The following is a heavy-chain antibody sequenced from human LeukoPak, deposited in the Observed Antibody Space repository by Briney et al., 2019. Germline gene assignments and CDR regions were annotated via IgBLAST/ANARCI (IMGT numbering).Heavy chain of an antibody. D-gene: IGHD3-22*01. CDR2: IFYNGRT. V-gene: IGHV4-39*01. CDR3: ARHGYYERIFDS. J-gene: IGHJ4*02. CDR1: GGSISSSSYY. Sequence: PSETLSLTCTVSGGSISSSSYYWGWTRHPPGKGLEWIGSIFYNGRTYYNPSLTSRVTISVDTSKIHFSLKLSSVTAADTAVYYCARHGYYERIFDSWGQGTLVTVSS.